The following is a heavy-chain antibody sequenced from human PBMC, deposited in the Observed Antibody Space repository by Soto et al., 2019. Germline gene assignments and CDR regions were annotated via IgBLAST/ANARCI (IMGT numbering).Heavy chain of an antibody. D-gene: IGHD3-16*01. V-gene: IGHV3-9*01. CDR1: GFTFEDYA. Sequence: PGGSLRLSCAASGFTFEDYAMHWVRQVPGKGLEWVSGISWNSGSIGYADSVKGRFTISRDNAKNSLYLQMNSLRAEDTALYYCAKASFRGVSAGDFDYWGQGTLVTVSS. CDR2: ISWNSGSI. CDR3: AKASFRGVSAGDFDY. J-gene: IGHJ4*01.